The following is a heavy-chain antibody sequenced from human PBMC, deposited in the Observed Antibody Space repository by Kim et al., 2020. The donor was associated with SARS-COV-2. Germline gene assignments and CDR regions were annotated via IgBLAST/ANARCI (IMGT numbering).Heavy chain of an antibody. CDR3: AKMGSGSYLKWFDS. J-gene: IGHJ5*01. Sequence: ADSVGGRFTISRDNSKNMVYLQMKSLGTEDTAVYYCAKMGSGSYLKWFDSWGQGTLVTVSS. D-gene: IGHD3-10*01. V-gene: IGHV3-23*01.